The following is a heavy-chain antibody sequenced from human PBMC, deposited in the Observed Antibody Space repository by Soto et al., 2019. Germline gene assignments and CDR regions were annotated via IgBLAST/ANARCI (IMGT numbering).Heavy chain of an antibody. CDR2: IYRSGDT. D-gene: IGHD3-3*01. Sequence: SETLSLTCTVSGGSISSYYWSWIRQPAGKGLEWIGRIYRSGDTDYNPSLKSRVSMSVDTSKNQFSLKVNSVTAADTAVYYCARGLSVLGVVLAHYYVMDVWGQGTTVTVSS. J-gene: IGHJ6*02. V-gene: IGHV4-4*07. CDR1: GGSISSYY. CDR3: ARGLSVLGVVLAHYYVMDV.